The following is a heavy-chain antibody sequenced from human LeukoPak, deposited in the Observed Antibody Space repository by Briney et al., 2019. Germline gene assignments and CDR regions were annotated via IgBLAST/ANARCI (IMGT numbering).Heavy chain of an antibody. V-gene: IGHV3-48*01. CDR1: GFTFSSYS. D-gene: IGHD3-3*01. CDR3: SRSSSRNFGVVIKSYYYYMDV. J-gene: IGHJ6*03. CDR2: ISSSSSTI. Sequence: GGSLRLSCAASGFTFSSYSMNWVRQAPGKGLEWVSYISSSSSTIYYADSVKGRFTISRDNAKNSLYLQMNSLKTEDTAVYYCSRSSSRNFGVVIKSYYYYMDVWGKGTTVTVSS.